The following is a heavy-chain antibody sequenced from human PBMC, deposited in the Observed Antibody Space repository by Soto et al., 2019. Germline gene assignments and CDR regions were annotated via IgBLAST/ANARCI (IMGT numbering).Heavy chain of an antibody. Sequence: GASVKVSCKASGYTFTSYYMHWVRQAPGQGLEWMGIINPSGGSTSYAQKFQGRVTMTRNTSISTAYMELSSLRSDDTAVYYCARDSSPSRTLVMDVWGKGTTVTVSS. CDR3: ARDSSPSRTLVMDV. CDR1: GYTFTSYY. CDR2: INPSGGST. D-gene: IGHD2-2*01. V-gene: IGHV1-46*01. J-gene: IGHJ6*03.